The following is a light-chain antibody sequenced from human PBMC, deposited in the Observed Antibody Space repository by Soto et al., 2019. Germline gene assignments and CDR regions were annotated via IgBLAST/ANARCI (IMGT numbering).Light chain of an antibody. Sequence: ETVLTQSPGTLSLSPGETATLSCRASQSVASNSLAWYQQKPGQAPRLRVYGASGRATDIPDRFSGRGSGTDFTLTINRLEPEDFAVYYCQNYDSSPYTFGQGTKLEIK. CDR3: QNYDSSPYT. V-gene: IGKV3-20*01. CDR1: QSVASNS. CDR2: GAS. J-gene: IGKJ2*01.